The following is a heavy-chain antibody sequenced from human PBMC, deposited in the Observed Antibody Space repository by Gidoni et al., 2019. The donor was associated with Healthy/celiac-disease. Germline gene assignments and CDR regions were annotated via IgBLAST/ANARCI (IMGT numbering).Heavy chain of an antibody. J-gene: IGHJ6*02. Sequence: EVQLVESGGGLVKPGGSLRLSCAASGFTFSSYSMNWVSKAPGKGLEWVSSISSSSSYIYYADSVKGRFTISRDNAKNSLYLQMNSLRAEDTAVYYCARAEDIVVVPTASYYYYYYGMDVWGQGTTVTVSS. CDR3: ARAEDIVVVPTASYYYYYYGMDV. CDR2: ISSSSSYI. D-gene: IGHD2-2*01. CDR1: GFTFSSYS. V-gene: IGHV3-21*01.